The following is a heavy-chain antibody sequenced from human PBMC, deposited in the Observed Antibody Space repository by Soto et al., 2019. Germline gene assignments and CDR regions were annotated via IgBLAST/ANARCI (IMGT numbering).Heavy chain of an antibody. CDR1: GGTFSSYA. V-gene: IGHV1-69*01. Sequence: QVQLVQSGAEVKKPGSSVKVSCKASGGTFSSYAISWVRQAPGQGLEWMGGIIPIVGTANYAQKFQGRVTITADASTSTAYMELSSLRSEDTAVYYCAGPYSGRYYELGCQHWGQGTLVTVSS. J-gene: IGHJ1*01. CDR3: AGPYSGRYYELGCQH. D-gene: IGHD1-26*01. CDR2: IIPIVGTA.